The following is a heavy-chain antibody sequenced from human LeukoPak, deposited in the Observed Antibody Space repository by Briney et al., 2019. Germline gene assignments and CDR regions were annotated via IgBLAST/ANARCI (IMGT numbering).Heavy chain of an antibody. CDR3: ARGSGRYWYFDL. J-gene: IGHJ2*01. CDR2: ISYDGSNK. V-gene: IGHV3-30-3*01. Sequence: GGSLRLSCAASGFTFSSYAMHWVRQAPGKGLEWVAVISYDGSNKYYADSVKGRFTISRDNSKNTLYLQMDSLRAEDTAVYYCARGSGRYWYFDLWGRGTLVTASS. CDR1: GFTFSSYA. D-gene: IGHD6-19*01.